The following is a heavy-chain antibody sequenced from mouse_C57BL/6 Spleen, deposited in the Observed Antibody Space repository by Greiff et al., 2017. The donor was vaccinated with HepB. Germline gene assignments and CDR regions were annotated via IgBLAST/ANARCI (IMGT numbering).Heavy chain of an antibody. CDR3: ARYIGPLDV. CDR2: IRNKANGYTT. V-gene: IGHV7-3*01. CDR1: GFTFTDYY. J-gene: IGHJ1*03. Sequence: EVKLMESGGGLVQPGGSLSLSCAASGFTFTDYYMSWVRQPPGKALEWLGFIRNKANGYTTEYSASVKGRFTISRDNSQSILYLQMNALRAEDSATYYCARYIGPLDVWGTGTTVTVSS.